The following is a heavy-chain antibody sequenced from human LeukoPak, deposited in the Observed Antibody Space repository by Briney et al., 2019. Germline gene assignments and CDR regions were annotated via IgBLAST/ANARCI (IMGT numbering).Heavy chain of an antibody. CDR1: GFTFSDYY. D-gene: IGHD3-22*01. CDR3: ARGSVYALYDSSGYYPY. CDR2: ISSSGSTI. Sequence: GGSVRLSCAASGFTFSDYYMSWIRQAPGKGLEWVSYISSSGSTIYYADSVKGRFTISRDNAKNSLYLQMNSLRAEDTAVYYCARGSVYALYDSSGYYPYWGQGTLVTVSS. V-gene: IGHV3-11*01. J-gene: IGHJ4*02.